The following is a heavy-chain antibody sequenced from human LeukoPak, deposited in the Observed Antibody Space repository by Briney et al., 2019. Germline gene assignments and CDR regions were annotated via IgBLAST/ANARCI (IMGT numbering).Heavy chain of an antibody. CDR2: IYPGDSDT. V-gene: IGHV5-51*01. J-gene: IGHJ4*02. D-gene: IGHD3-22*01. CDR1: GYSFTSYW. CDR3: AKLFYYDSSGYPPDFDY. Sequence: GESLKISCKGSGYSFTSYWIGWVRQMPGKGLEWMGIIYPGDSDTRYSPSFQGQVTISADKSISTAYLQWSSLKASDTAMYYCAKLFYYDSSGYPPDFDYWGQGTLVTVSS.